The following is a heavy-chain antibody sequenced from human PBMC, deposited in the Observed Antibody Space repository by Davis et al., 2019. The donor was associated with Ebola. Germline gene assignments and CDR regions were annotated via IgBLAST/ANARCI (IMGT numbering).Heavy chain of an antibody. CDR3: ARVNLAVTTINY. V-gene: IGHV3-74*01. Sequence: GESLKISCAASGFTFSSYWMHWVRQAPGKGLVWVSRINGGGSGTSYADSVKGRFTISRDNAKNTLYLQMNSLRAEDTAVYYCARVNLAVTTINYWGQGTLVTVSS. CDR1: GFTFSSYW. J-gene: IGHJ4*02. D-gene: IGHD4-17*01. CDR2: INGGGSGT.